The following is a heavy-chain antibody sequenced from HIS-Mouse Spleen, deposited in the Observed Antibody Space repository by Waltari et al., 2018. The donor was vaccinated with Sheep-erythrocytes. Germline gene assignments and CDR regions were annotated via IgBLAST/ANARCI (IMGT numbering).Heavy chain of an antibody. CDR1: GGSISSSSYY. CDR3: ARVSVAARFDY. Sequence: QLQLQESGPGLVKPSETLSLTCTVSGGSISSSSYYWGWIRQPPGKGREWIGSIYYSGRTYYNPSLKSRVTISVDTSKNQFSLKLSSVTAADTAVYYCARVSVAARFDYWGQGTLVTVSS. CDR2: IYYSGRT. V-gene: IGHV4-39*07. J-gene: IGHJ4*02. D-gene: IGHD6-6*01.